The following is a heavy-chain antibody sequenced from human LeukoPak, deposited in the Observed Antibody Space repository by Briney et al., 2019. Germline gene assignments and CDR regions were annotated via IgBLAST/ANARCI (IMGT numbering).Heavy chain of an antibody. D-gene: IGHD3-3*01. Sequence: SETLSLACAVYGGSFSGYSWSWIRQPPGKGLEWIGEINHSGSTKYNPSLKSRVTISVDTSKNQFSLKLISVTAADTAVYYCASSTIFGVVANWFDPWGQGTLVTVSS. V-gene: IGHV4-34*01. CDR3: ASSTIFGVVANWFDP. CDR1: GGSFSGYS. J-gene: IGHJ5*02. CDR2: INHSGST.